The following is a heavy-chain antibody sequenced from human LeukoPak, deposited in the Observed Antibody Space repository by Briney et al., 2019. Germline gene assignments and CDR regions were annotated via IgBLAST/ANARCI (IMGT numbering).Heavy chain of an antibody. J-gene: IGHJ4*02. V-gene: IGHV3-23*01. CDR2: ISGSGGTT. CDR3: AKDWHGSGYSYFDY. D-gene: IGHD3-22*01. CDR1: GFSFSKYA. Sequence: PGGSLRLSCTTSGFSFSKYAMSWVRQAPGKGLEWLSGISGSGGTTFYADSVEGRLSISRDNSKSTLYLQINNLSAEDAAVYYCAKDWHGSGYSYFDYWGQGTQVAVSS.